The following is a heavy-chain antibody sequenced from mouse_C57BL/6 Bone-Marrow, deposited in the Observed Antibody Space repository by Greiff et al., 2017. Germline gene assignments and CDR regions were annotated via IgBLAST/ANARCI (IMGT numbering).Heavy chain of an antibody. CDR2: IYPGSGNT. CDR3: EGQLRLREGAMDY. CDR1: GYTFTDYY. D-gene: IGHD3-2*02. V-gene: IGHV1-76*01. Sequence: QVQLQQSGAELVRPGASVKLSCKASGYTFTDYYINWVKQRPGQGLEWIARIYPGSGNTYYNEKFKGKATLTAEKSSSTAYMQLSSLTSEDSAVYFCEGQLRLREGAMDYWGQGTSVTVSS. J-gene: IGHJ4*01.